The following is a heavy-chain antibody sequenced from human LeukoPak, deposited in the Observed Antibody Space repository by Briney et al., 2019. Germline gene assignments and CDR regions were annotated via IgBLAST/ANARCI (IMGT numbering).Heavy chain of an antibody. CDR3: ARDIVATGGRYFDH. CDR1: GFIFRSYG. V-gene: IGHV3-33*01. J-gene: IGHJ4*02. D-gene: IGHD6-13*01. CDR2: IWYDGSNK. Sequence: PGGSLRLSCAASGFIFRSYGMHWVRQTPGEGLEWVAAIWYDGSNKYYAGSVKGRLTISRDNSENTLSLQMNSLRGEDTAVYYCARDIVATGGRYFDHWGQGTLVTVSS.